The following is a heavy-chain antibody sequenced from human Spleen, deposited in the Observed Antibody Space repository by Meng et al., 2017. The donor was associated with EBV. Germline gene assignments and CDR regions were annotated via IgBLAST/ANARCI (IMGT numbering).Heavy chain of an antibody. Sequence: VQLVESGGGVVQPGRSRRRSCAASGFTFSAYAMSWVRLAPGKGLERVSSLSVSGDITYYAESVKGRFTISRDNSKNTHYLQMNSLRAEDTAVYYCAKDSHDYGDYGVYFDYWGPGTLVTVSS. CDR2: LSVSGDIT. CDR1: GFTFSAYA. CDR3: AKDSHDYGDYGVYFDY. D-gene: IGHD4-17*01. J-gene: IGHJ4*01. V-gene: IGHV3-23*04.